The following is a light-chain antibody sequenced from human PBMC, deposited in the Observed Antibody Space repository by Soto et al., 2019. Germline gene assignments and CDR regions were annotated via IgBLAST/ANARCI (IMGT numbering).Light chain of an antibody. CDR2: QVT. J-gene: IGLJ3*02. CDR3: CSFTSTTARV. V-gene: IGLV2-14*01. CDR1: SSDVGGYDF. Sequence: SVLTQPASVSGSPGQSITISCTGTSSDVGGYDFVSWYQHHPGKAPRLIIYQVTNRPSGVSDRFSGSKSGNTASLTISGLQAEDEADYYCCSFTSTTARVFGGGTKLTVL.